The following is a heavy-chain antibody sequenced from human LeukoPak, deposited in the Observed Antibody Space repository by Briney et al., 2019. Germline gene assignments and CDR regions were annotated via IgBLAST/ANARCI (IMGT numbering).Heavy chain of an antibody. Sequence: ASVKVSCKASGGTFSSYAISWVRQAPGQGLEWMGRIIPILGIANYAQKFQGRVTMTEDTSTDTAYMELSSLRSEDTAVYYCATSPTFLVVVPAALDYWGQGTLVTVSS. D-gene: IGHD2-2*01. J-gene: IGHJ4*02. V-gene: IGHV1-69*04. CDR3: ATSPTFLVVVPAALDY. CDR1: GGTFSSYA. CDR2: IIPILGIA.